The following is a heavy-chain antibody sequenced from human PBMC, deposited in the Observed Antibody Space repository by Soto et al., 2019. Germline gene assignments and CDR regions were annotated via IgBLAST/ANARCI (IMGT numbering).Heavy chain of an antibody. V-gene: IGHV3-20*01. CDR3: ARDVYQRGWPTTYNWFDP. Sequence: PGGSLRLSCAASGFTFDDYGMSWVRQAPGKGLEWVSGINWNGGSTGYADSVKGRFTISRDNAKNSLYLQMNSLRAEDTALYHCARDVYQRGWPTTYNWFDPWGQGTLVTVSS. CDR2: INWNGGST. J-gene: IGHJ5*02. CDR1: GFTFDDYG. D-gene: IGHD6-19*01.